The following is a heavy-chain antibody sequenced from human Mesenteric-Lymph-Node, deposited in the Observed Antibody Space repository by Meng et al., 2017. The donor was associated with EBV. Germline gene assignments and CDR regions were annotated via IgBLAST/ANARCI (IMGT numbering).Heavy chain of an antibody. D-gene: IGHD3-22*01. V-gene: IGHV4-61*01. Sequence: VQLTVSGPGLVKPSETLSLTCSVSGDSVNSATYYWSWIRKPPGKGLEWIASVHSTGSTNYNPSLMSRVTISLDTSKSQFSLTLTYVTAADTAVYYCASQGYYDSGAWGDYFDYWGQGSLVTVSS. J-gene: IGHJ4*02. CDR3: ASQGYYDSGAWGDYFDY. CDR1: GDSVNSATYY. CDR2: VHSTGST.